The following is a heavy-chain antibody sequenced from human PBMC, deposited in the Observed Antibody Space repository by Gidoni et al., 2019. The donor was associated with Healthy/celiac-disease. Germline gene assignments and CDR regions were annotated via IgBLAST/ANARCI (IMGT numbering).Heavy chain of an antibody. V-gene: IGHV3-23*01. D-gene: IGHD6-19*01. Sequence: EVPLLGSGGGLVQPGGSLRLSCAASGFNCSSYAMRWVRQAPGMGLEWVSAISGSGGSTYSAASVKGRFTISRDNSKNTLYLQMNSLRAEDTAVYYCAKDSDPGIAVAGVDYWGQGTLVTVSS. CDR2: ISGSGGST. J-gene: IGHJ4*02. CDR3: AKDSDPGIAVAGVDY. CDR1: GFNCSSYA.